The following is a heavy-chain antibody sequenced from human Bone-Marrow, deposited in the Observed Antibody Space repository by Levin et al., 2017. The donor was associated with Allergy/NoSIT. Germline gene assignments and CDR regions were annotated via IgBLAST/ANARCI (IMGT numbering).Heavy chain of an antibody. J-gene: IGHJ4*02. V-gene: IGHV1-2*02. CDR1: GYTFTGYY. D-gene: IGHD3-16*01. Sequence: ASVKVSCKASGYTFTGYYMHWVRQAPGQGLEWMGWINPNSGGTNYAQKFQGRVTMTRDTSISTAYMELSRLRSDDTAVYYCARDSRFTSPRSPWAYWGQGTLVTVSS. CDR2: INPNSGGT. CDR3: ARDSRFTSPRSPWAY.